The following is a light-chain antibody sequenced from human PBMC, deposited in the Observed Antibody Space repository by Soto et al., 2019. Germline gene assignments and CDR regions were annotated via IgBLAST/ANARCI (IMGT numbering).Light chain of an antibody. CDR1: QSVSSN. CDR2: GAS. Sequence: IVSRPRPATLSESPGDRATLSCRARQSVSSNLAWYQQKPGQAPRLLIYGASTRATGIPARFSGSGSGTEFTLTISSLQREDFATYYCQQSYYNPTFGQGTKVDIK. V-gene: IGKV3-15*01. J-gene: IGKJ1*01. CDR3: QQSYYNPT.